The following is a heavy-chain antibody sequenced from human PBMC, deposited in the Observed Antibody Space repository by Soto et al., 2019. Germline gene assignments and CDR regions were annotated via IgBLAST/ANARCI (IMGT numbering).Heavy chain of an antibody. CDR1: GFTFSSYA. J-gene: IGHJ5*02. D-gene: IGHD6-13*01. CDR3: AKKGSSTWLNWFDP. V-gene: IGHV3-23*01. Sequence: PGGSLRLSCAASGFTFSSYAMSGVRQATGKGLEWVSTISGSASDTYYSDSVKGRFSISRDNSQNTLYLQMNSLRAEDTAVYYCAKKGSSTWLNWFDPWGQGTLVTVSS. CDR2: ISGSASDT.